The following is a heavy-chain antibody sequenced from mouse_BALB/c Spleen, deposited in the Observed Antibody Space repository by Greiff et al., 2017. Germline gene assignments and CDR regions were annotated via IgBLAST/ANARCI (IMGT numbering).Heavy chain of an antibody. J-gene: IGHJ2*01. CDR1: GFTFSSFG. Sequence: EVQRVESGGGLVQPGGSRKLSCAASGFTFSSFGMHWVRQAPEKGLEWVAYISSGSSTIYYADTVKGRFTISRDNPKNTLFLQMTSLRSEDTAMYYCAIGNYLDYWGQGTTLTGSS. CDR3: AIGNYLDY. CDR2: ISSGSSTI. D-gene: IGHD1-1*01. V-gene: IGHV5-17*02.